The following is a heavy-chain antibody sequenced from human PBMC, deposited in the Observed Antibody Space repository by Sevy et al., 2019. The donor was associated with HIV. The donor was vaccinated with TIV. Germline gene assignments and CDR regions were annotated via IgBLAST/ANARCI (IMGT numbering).Heavy chain of an antibody. J-gene: IGHJ6*02. CDR1: GFIFSNYA. CDR3: ARDSNSGYYYYYAMDV. CDR2: ISYDGINK. Sequence: GGSLRLSCAASGFIFSNYAMHWVRQAPGKGLEWVAVISYDGINKYYADSVKGRFTITRDNSKNTLYVQMNGLRAEDTAVYYCARDSNSGYYYYYAMDVWGQGTTVTVSS. D-gene: IGHD1-26*01. V-gene: IGHV3-30-3*01.